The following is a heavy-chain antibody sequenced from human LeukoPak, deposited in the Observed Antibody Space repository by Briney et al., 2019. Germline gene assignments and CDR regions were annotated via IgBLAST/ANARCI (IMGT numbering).Heavy chain of an antibody. D-gene: IGHD3-3*01. CDR2: INPNSGDT. V-gene: IGHV1-2*06. Sequence: GASVKVSCKASGYTFTGYHIHWVRQAPGQGLEWMGRINPNSGDTNYAQNFQGRVTMTRDTSINTAYMELSRLRSEDTAVYYCATSPGFTIFGVDGMDVWGQGTTVTVSS. CDR1: GYTFTGYH. CDR3: ATSPGFTIFGVDGMDV. J-gene: IGHJ6*02.